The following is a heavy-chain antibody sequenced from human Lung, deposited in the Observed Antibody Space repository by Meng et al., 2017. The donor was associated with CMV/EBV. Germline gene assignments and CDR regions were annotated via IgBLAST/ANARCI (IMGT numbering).Heavy chain of an antibody. V-gene: IGHV4-34*01. CDR1: GGSFSGYY. CDR3: ASDYGGNSAPY. CDR2: INHSGST. D-gene: IGHD4-23*01. J-gene: IGHJ4*02. Sequence: SQXXSLTCAVYGGSFSGYYWSWIRQPPGKGLEWIGEINHSGSTNYNPSLKSRVTISVDTSKNQFSLKLSSVTAADTAVYYCASDYGGNSAPYWGQGTLVTVSS.